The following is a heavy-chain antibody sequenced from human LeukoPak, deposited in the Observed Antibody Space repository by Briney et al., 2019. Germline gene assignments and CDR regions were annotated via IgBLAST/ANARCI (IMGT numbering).Heavy chain of an antibody. D-gene: IGHD2-8*01. Sequence: ASVKVSCKASGYTFTSYGISWVRQAPGQGLEWMGWISAYNGNTNYAQKYQGRVTVTTDTSTSTAYMELRSLRSDDTAVYYCARVVRSDSFDYDYYYAMDVWGQGTTVTVSS. CDR2: ISAYNGNT. CDR1: GYTFTSYG. V-gene: IGHV1-18*01. J-gene: IGHJ6*02. CDR3: ARVVRSDSFDYDYYYAMDV.